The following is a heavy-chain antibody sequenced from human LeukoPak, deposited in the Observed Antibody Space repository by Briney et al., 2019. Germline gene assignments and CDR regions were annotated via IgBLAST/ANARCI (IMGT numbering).Heavy chain of an antibody. J-gene: IGHJ4*02. CDR2: ISSDGDIK. D-gene: IGHD2-15*01. CDR1: GFTFDSYS. Sequence: PGGSLILSCAASGFTFDSYSMHWVRQAPGKGLEWVAVISSDGDIKHYAESVKGRCTISRDSSRETVYLQVISLRPEDTAVYYCLRGDAYCSGGTCRSFDYWGQGTRVTVSS. CDR3: LRGDAYCSGGTCRSFDY. V-gene: IGHV3-30*04.